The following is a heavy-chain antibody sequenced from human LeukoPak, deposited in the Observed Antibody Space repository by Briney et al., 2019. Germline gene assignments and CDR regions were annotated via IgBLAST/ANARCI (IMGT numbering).Heavy chain of an antibody. V-gene: IGHV3-23*01. CDR2: ISSSGGST. D-gene: IGHD6-13*01. Sequence: GGSLRLSCAASGFTFTNFAMSWVRQAPGKGLEWVSGISSSGGSTYYADSVKGRLTISRDNSKNTLYLQMNSLRAEDTAVYYCAKDSISSSWYGGDNWGQGTWSPSRQ. J-gene: IGHJ4*02. CDR3: AKDSISSSWYGGDN. CDR1: GFTFTNFA.